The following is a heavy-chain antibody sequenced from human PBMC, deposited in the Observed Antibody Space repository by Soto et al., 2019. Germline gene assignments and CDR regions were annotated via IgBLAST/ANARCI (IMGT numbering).Heavy chain of an antibody. CDR2: ISSSSSYI. J-gene: IGHJ6*02. D-gene: IGHD6-13*01. CDR3: ASGFYSSSWYRHHYYGMDV. CDR1: GFTFSSYS. V-gene: IGHV3-21*01. Sequence: PGGSLRLSCAASGFTFSSYSMNWVRQAPGKGLEWVSSISSSSSYIYYADSVKGRFTISRDNAKNSLYLQMNSLRAEDTAVYYCASGFYSSSWYRHHYYGMDVWGQGTTVTVSS.